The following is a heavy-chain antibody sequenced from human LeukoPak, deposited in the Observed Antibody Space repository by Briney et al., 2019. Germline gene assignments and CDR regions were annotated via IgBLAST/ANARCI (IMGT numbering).Heavy chain of an antibody. V-gene: IGHV1-2*02. Sequence: ASVKVSCKASGYTLTGYYIHWVRQAPGQGLECMGWINPYTGDTNSAQKFQGRVTMTRDTSISTAYMELSRLTSDDSAVYYCARDLESPGELKYYYYMDVWGNGTTVTVSS. CDR3: ARDLESPGELKYYYYMDV. CDR2: INPYTGDT. D-gene: IGHD1-26*01. CDR1: GYTLTGYY. J-gene: IGHJ6*03.